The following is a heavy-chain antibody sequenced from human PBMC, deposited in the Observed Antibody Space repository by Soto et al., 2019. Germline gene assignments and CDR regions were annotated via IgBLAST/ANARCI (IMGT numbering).Heavy chain of an antibody. Sequence: EVQLVESGGGLVQPGGSLRLSCAASGFTFSSYWMSWVRQAPGKGLEWVANIKQDGSEKYYVDSVKGRFTISRDNAKNSLYLQMNSLRAEDTAVYYCARVRIVGATGGDYYFDYWGQVTLVTVSS. J-gene: IGHJ4*02. V-gene: IGHV3-7*01. D-gene: IGHD1-26*01. CDR1: GFTFSSYW. CDR3: ARVRIVGATGGDYYFDY. CDR2: IKQDGSEK.